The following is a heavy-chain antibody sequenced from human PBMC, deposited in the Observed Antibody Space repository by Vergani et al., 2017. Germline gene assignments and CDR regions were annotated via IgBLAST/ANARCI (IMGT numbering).Heavy chain of an antibody. D-gene: IGHD3-10*01. V-gene: IGHV1-2*02. CDR3: ARDWSGSYPVDY. Sequence: QVQLVQSGAEVKKPGASVKVSCKASGYTFTSYGISWVRQAPGQGLEWMGRINPNSGGTNYAQKFQGRVTMTRDTSISTAYMELSRLRSDDTAVYYCARDWSGSYPVDYWGQGTLVTVSS. CDR1: GYTFTSYG. J-gene: IGHJ4*02. CDR2: INPNSGGT.